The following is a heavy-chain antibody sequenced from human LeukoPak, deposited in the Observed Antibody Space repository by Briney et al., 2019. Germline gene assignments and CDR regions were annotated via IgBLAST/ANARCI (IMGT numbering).Heavy chain of an antibody. V-gene: IGHV5-51*01. CDR3: ARDKYCTSRSCYFDY. D-gene: IGHD2-2*01. Sequence: GESLKISCTVSGYSFTSYWIGWVRQMPGKGLEWMGIIYPGDSDTRYSPSFQGQVTISADKSISTAYLQWSSLKASDTAIYYCARDKYCTSRSCYFDYWGQGTPVTVSS. J-gene: IGHJ4*02. CDR2: IYPGDSDT. CDR1: GYSFTSYW.